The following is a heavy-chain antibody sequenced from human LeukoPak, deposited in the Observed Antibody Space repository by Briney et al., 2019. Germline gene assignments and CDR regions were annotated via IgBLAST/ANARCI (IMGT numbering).Heavy chain of an antibody. J-gene: IGHJ5*02. CDR3: ARGGYGSSSHNWFDP. D-gene: IGHD2-2*01. Sequence: PSETLSLTCTVSGRSISSYYWSWIRQPPGKGLDWIGYIYYSGSTNYNPSLKSRVTISVDTSKNQFSLKLSSVTAADTAVYYCARGGYGSSSHNWFDPWGQGTLVTVSS. CDR1: GRSISSYY. V-gene: IGHV4-59*01. CDR2: IYYSGST.